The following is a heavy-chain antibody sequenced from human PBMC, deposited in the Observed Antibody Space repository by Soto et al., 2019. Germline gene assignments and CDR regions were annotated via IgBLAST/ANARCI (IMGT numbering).Heavy chain of an antibody. CDR3: ARTDSVCYFAY. D-gene: IGHD2-15*01. CDR1: GESISSGYH. Sequence: PSETMSLTCAVSGESISSGYHWAWIRQPPGKGLEWVASIYHSGTTYYNPSLTSRVTISVDTSKNQFSLKLTSVTAADSAVYYCARTDSVCYFAYFGQGNLVTVSS. CDR2: IYHSGTT. J-gene: IGHJ4*03. V-gene: IGHV4-38-2*01.